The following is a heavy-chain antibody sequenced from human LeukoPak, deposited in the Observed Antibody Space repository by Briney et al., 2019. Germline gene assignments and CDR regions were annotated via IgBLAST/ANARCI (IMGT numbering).Heavy chain of an antibody. V-gene: IGHV1-24*01. Sequence: ASVKVSCKVSGYTLTELSMHWVRQAPGKGLEWMGGFDPEDGETIYAQKFQGRVTMTEDTSTDTAYMELSSLRSEDTAVYYCATAYDIVLMVYAPFPFDYWGQGTLVTVSS. CDR2: FDPEDGET. J-gene: IGHJ4*02. CDR3: ATAYDIVLMVYAPFPFDY. CDR1: GYTLTELS. D-gene: IGHD2-8*01.